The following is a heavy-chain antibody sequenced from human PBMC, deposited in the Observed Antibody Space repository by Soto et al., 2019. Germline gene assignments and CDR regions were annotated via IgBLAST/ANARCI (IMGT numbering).Heavy chain of an antibody. V-gene: IGHV4-31*03. CDR2: IYYSGST. D-gene: IGHD3-9*01. CDR1: GGSISSGGYY. CDR3: ARNYILMGYYGMDV. J-gene: IGHJ6*02. Sequence: SETLSLTCTVSGGSISSGGYYWSWIRQHPGKGLEWIGYIYYSGSTYYNPSLKSRITISVDTSKNQFSLKLSSVTAADTAVYYCARNYILMGYYGMDVWGQGTTVTVSS.